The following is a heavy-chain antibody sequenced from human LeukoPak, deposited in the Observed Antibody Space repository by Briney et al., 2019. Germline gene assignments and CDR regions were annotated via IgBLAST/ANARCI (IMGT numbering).Heavy chain of an antibody. J-gene: IGHJ4*02. CDR2: IFSGNT. CDR3: ARVHRVAGLDY. Sequence: SETLSLTCTVTGDSLSGGDCYWRWLRQPPGKGLEWLGYIFSGNTYYNPSLQSRLSLSVDTSKNQFSLRLSSVTAADTALYFCARVHRVAGLDYWGQGTLVTVSS. CDR1: GDSLSGGDCY. V-gene: IGHV4-30-4*01. D-gene: IGHD6-19*01.